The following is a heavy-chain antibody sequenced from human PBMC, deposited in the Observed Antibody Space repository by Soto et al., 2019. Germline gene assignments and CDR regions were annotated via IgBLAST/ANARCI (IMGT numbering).Heavy chain of an antibody. D-gene: IGHD6-13*01. CDR1: GFTFTSYS. Sequence: EVQLVESGGGLVQPGGSLRLSCAASGFTFTSYSINWVRQAPGKGLEWLSFISGNARTIYYADSVKVRFTVSRDNAKNSIYLQMNSLRDEDTAVYYCARDDVPGIAAAFGYWGQGTLVTVSS. J-gene: IGHJ4*02. V-gene: IGHV3-48*02. CDR2: ISGNARTI. CDR3: ARDDVPGIAAAFGY.